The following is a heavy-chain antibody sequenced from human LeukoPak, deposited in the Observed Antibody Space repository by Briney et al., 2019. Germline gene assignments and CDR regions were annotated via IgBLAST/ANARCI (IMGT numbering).Heavy chain of an antibody. CDR1: GFTFSDYY. D-gene: IGHD2-2*02. CDR3: AREYCSSTSCYTATLGYYYYGMDV. V-gene: IGHV3-11*01. J-gene: IGHJ6*02. CDR2: ISSSGSTI. Sequence: GGSLRLSCAASGFTFSDYYMSWIRQAPGKGLEWVSYISSSGSTIYYADSVKGRFTISRDNAKNSLYLQMNSLRAEDTAVYYCAREYCSSTSCYTATLGYYYYGMDVWGQGTTVTVSS.